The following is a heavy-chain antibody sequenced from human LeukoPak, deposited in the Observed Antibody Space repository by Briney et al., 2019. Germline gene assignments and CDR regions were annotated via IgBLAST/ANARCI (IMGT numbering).Heavy chain of an antibody. Sequence: SETLSLTCAVYGGSFSGYYWSWIRQPPGKGLEWIGEINHSGSTYYNPSLKSRVTISVDTSKNQFSLKLSSVTAADTAVYYCARWSIYNWFDPWGQGTLVTVSS. V-gene: IGHV4-34*01. J-gene: IGHJ5*02. CDR2: INHSGST. D-gene: IGHD3-3*01. CDR1: GGSFSGYY. CDR3: ARWSIYNWFDP.